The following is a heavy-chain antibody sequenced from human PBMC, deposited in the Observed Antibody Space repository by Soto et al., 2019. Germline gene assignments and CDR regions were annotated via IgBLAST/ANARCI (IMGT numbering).Heavy chain of an antibody. CDR2: INHSGST. CDR1: GGSFSGYY. Sequence: SETLSLTCAVYGGSFSGYYWSWIRQPPGKGLEWIGEINHSGSTNYNPSLKSRVTISVDTSKNQFSLKLSSVTAADTAVYYCATGGGPSYYFDYWGQGTLVTVSS. CDR3: ATGGGPSYYFDY. D-gene: IGHD3-16*01. V-gene: IGHV4-34*01. J-gene: IGHJ4*02.